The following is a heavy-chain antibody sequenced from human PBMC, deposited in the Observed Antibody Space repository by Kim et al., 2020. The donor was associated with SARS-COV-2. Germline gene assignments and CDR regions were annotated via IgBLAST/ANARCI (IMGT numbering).Heavy chain of an antibody. CDR2: IYYSGST. D-gene: IGHD2-21*02. J-gene: IGHJ5*02. CDR3: ARESGGAYGGNSGRLDP. V-gene: IGHV4-61*01. CDR1: GGSVSSGSYY. Sequence: SETLSLTCTVSGGSVSSGSYYWSWIRQPPGKGLEWIGYIYYSGSTNYNPSLKSRVTISVDTSKNQFSLKLSSVTAADTAVYYCARESGGAYGGNSGRLDPWGQGTLVTVSS.